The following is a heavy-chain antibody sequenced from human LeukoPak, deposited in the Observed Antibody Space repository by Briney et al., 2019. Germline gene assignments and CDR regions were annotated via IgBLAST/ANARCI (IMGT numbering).Heavy chain of an antibody. D-gene: IGHD3-22*01. CDR3: AKSRGYYYDSGGYPNYFHY. V-gene: IGHV3-23*01. CDR2: ISGSGGNT. J-gene: IGHJ4*02. CDR1: GFTFSSYA. Sequence: GGSLRLSCAASGFTFSSYAMTWVRQAPGKGLEWVSTISGSGGNTYYADSVKGRFTISRDNSKNTLYLQMNSLRAEDTAVYYCAKSRGYYYDSGGYPNYFHYWGQGTLVTVSS.